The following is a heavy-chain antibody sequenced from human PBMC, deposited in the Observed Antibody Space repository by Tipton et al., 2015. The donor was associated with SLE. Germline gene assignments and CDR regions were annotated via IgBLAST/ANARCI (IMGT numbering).Heavy chain of an antibody. Sequence: TLSLTCAVYGGSFSDYSWSWIRQPPGKGLEWIGEINHSDSIYYNPSLKSRVTISVETSKNQFSLKLSSVTAADTAVYYCARWVDSPEGFWGKGTTVTVSS. CDR2: INHSDSI. D-gene: IGHD3-9*01. CDR3: ARWVDSPEGF. CDR1: GGSFSDYS. J-gene: IGHJ6*04. V-gene: IGHV4-34*01.